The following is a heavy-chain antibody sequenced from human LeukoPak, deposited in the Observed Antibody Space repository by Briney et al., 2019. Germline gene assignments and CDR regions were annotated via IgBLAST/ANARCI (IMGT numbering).Heavy chain of an antibody. CDR2: FSSDGSST. J-gene: IGHJ5*02. Sequence: GGSLRLSCSASGFTFSSSAMYWVRQAPGKGLEYVSAFSSDGSSTFYADSVKGRFTISRDNSKNMLYLQMSSLRADDTAVYYCAKDDYYDSSGTNWFDPWGQGTLVTVSS. D-gene: IGHD3-22*01. CDR1: GFTFSSSA. V-gene: IGHV3-64D*06. CDR3: AKDDYYDSSGTNWFDP.